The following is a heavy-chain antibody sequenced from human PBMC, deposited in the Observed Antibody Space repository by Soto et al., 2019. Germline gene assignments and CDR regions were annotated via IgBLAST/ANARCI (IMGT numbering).Heavy chain of an antibody. CDR3: ARGSVIYYAFDY. Sequence: SETLSLTCTVSGGSFSSGGYFWSWSRQPPGKGLEWIGYIYYSGSTYYNPSLKSRVIISVDTSKNQFSLKLDSVTAADTAVYFCARGSVIYYAFDYWGQGTLVTVSS. J-gene: IGHJ4*02. CDR1: GGSFSSGGYF. D-gene: IGHD3-10*01. V-gene: IGHV4-31*03. CDR2: IYYSGST.